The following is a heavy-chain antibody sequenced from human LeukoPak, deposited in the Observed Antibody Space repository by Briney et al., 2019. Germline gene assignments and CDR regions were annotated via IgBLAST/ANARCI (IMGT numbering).Heavy chain of an antibody. CDR3: ATVGEVTMVRGVREYYFDY. D-gene: IGHD3-10*01. V-gene: IGHV1-69-2*01. J-gene: IGHJ4*02. CDR2: VDPEDGET. CDR1: GYTFTDYY. Sequence: GASVKVSCKASGYTFTDYYMHWVQQAPGKGLEWMGRVDPEDGETIYAEKFQGRVTITADTSTDTAYMELSSLRSEDTAVYYCATVGEVTMVRGVREYYFDYWGQGTLVTVSS.